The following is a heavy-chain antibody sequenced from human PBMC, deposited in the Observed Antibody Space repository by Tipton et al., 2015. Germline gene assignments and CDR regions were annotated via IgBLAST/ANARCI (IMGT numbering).Heavy chain of an antibody. Sequence: TLSLTCTVSGGSISSSSYYWGWIRQPPGKGLEWIGRIYYSGSTYYNPSLKSRVTISVDTSQNQISLKRSSVTAADTAVYYCASHGEKYCSGGNCYPRSPDYWGQGALVTVSS. D-gene: IGHD2-15*01. J-gene: IGHJ4*02. CDR3: ASHGEKYCSGGNCYPRSPDY. V-gene: IGHV4-39*01. CDR1: GGSISSSSYY. CDR2: IYYSGST.